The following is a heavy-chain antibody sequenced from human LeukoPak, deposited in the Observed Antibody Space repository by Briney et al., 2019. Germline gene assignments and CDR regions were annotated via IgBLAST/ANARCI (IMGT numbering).Heavy chain of an antibody. CDR3: ARNTKRSGWFPGYMDV. CDR1: GFTFSYYS. J-gene: IGHJ6*03. D-gene: IGHD6-19*01. V-gene: IGHV3-48*01. CDR2: ISNSSSTI. Sequence: GGSLRLSCAASGFTFSYYSMNWVRQAPGKGLEWVSYISNSSSTIYYADSVKGRFTISRDNAKNSLYLQMNSLRAEDTAVYYCARNTKRSGWFPGYMDVWGKGTTVTVSS.